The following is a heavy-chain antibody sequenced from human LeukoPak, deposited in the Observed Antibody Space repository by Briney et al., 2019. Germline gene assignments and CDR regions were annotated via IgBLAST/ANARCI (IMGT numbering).Heavy chain of an antibody. CDR3: ARDYGGTFYDY. CDR1: GYTFTGYG. CDR2: IDGYSGDR. D-gene: IGHD2/OR15-2a*01. V-gene: IGHV1-18*01. J-gene: IGHJ4*02. Sequence: GASVKVSCKTSGYTFTGYGIGWVRQAPGQGLEWLGWIDGYSGDRNYAEKVQGRVSMTTDTSTSTASMELGSLTYDDTAVYYCARDYGGTFYDYWGQGTLIIVSS.